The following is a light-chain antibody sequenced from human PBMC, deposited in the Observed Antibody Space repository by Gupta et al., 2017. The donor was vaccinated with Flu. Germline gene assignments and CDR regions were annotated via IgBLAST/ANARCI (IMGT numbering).Light chain of an antibody. V-gene: IGKV1-5*03. Sequence: DIQITQSPSTLSASVGDRVTITCRASQSISSWLAWYQQKPGKAPKLLIYKASSLESGVPSRFSGSGSGTEFTLTISSLQPDDFGNYYCQQDITYPITFGGGTKVEIK. J-gene: IGKJ4*01. CDR3: QQDITYPIT. CDR1: QSISSW. CDR2: KAS.